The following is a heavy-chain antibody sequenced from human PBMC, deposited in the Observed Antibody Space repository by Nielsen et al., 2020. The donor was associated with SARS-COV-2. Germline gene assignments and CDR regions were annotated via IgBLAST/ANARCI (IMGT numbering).Heavy chain of an antibody. CDR2: ISGSGSYT. D-gene: IGHD2-8*02. CDR3: ARSGHCNGGICYFTEYFQD. J-gene: IGHJ1*01. Sequence: GESLKISCTVSGFTFSDSFMSWIRQAPGKGLEWVSYISGSGSYTNYADSLKGRFTISRDNAKNSLYLQMDSLRAEDTAFYYCARSGHCNGGICYFTEYFQDWGQGTLVTVSS. V-gene: IGHV3-11*03. CDR1: GFTFSDSF.